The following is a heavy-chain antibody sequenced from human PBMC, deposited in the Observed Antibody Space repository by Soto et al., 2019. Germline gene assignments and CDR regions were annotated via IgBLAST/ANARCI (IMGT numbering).Heavy chain of an antibody. CDR1: GGSFSGYY. Sequence: QVQLQQWGAGLLKPSETLSLTCAVYGGSFSGYYWSWIRQPPGKVLEWIGEINHSGSTNYNPSLKGRVTISVDPSKIPCSLKLSSVTAADTAVYYCARGLTSYDYIWGSYRYSKAFDIWGQGTMVTVSS. V-gene: IGHV4-34*01. CDR3: ARGLTSYDYIWGSYRYSKAFDI. J-gene: IGHJ3*02. CDR2: INHSGST. D-gene: IGHD3-16*02.